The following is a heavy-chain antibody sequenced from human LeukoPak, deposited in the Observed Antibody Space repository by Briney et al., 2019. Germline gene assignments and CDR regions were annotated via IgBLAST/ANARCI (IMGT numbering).Heavy chain of an antibody. CDR2: IYYSGST. D-gene: IGHD4-23*01. CDR1: GGSISSGGYY. CDR3: AKDTAGGGPTVVDY. Sequence: SETLSLTCTVSGGSISSGGYYWSWIRQHPGKGLEWIGYIYYSGSTYYNPSFKSRVTISVNTSKNQFSLKLSSVTAADTAVYYCAKDTAGGGPTVVDYWGQGTLVTVSS. V-gene: IGHV4-31*03. J-gene: IGHJ4*02.